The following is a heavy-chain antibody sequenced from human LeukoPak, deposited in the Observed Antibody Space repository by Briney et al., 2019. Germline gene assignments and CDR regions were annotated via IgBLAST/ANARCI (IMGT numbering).Heavy chain of an antibody. CDR1: GGSISSGSYY. J-gene: IGHJ3*02. CDR2: IYTSGST. CDR3: ARDGRAFDI. V-gene: IGHV4-61*02. Sequence: SETLSLTCTVSGGSISSGSYYWSWIRQPAGKGLEWIGRIYTSGSTNYNPSLKSRVTISVDTSKNQVSLKLSSVTAADTAVYYCARDGRAFDIWGQGTMVTVSS.